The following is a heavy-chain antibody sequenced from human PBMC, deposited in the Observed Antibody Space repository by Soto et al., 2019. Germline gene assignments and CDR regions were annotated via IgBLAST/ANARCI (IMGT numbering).Heavy chain of an antibody. Sequence: SETLSLTCTVSGGSISSGGYYWSWIRQHPGKGLEWIGYIYYSGSTYYNPSLKSRVTISVDTSKNQFSLKLSSVTAADTAVYYCARARRDCSSTSCQSRRNYFDYWRQGTLVTVSS. V-gene: IGHV4-31*03. D-gene: IGHD2-2*01. CDR3: ARARRDCSSTSCQSRRNYFDY. CDR2: IYYSGST. J-gene: IGHJ4*02. CDR1: GGSISSGGYY.